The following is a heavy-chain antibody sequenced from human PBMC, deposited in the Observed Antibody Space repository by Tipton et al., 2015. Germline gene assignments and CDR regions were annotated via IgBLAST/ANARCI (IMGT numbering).Heavy chain of an antibody. Sequence: VQLVQSGAEVKKPGESLKISCKGSGHSFTNYWIGWVRQMPGKGLEWMGIIYLGDSDTRYTSAFQGQVTISADKSINTAYMQWSSLKASDTAMYYCARRNCGGECYGGDAFDMWGQGTMVTVSS. D-gene: IGHD2-21*01. CDR3: ARRNCGGECYGGDAFDM. CDR2: IYLGDSDT. CDR1: GHSFTNYW. J-gene: IGHJ3*02. V-gene: IGHV5-51*01.